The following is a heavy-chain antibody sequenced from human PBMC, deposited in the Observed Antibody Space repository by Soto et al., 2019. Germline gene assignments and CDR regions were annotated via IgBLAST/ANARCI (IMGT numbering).Heavy chain of an antibody. CDR1: GFTFSSYG. CDR3: ATQARYGPFDY. D-gene: IGHD1-1*01. CDR2: IWYDGSNK. J-gene: IGHJ4*02. V-gene: IGHV3-33*01. Sequence: GGSLRLSCAASGFTFSSYGMHWVRQAPGKGLEWVAVIWYDGSNKYYADSVKGRFTISRDNSKNTLYLQMNSLRAEDTAVYYCATQARYGPFDYWGQGTLVTVSS.